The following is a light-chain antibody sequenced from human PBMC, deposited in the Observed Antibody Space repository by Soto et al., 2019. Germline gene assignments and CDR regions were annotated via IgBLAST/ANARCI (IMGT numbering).Light chain of an antibody. J-gene: IGKJ2*01. V-gene: IGKV1-39*01. CDR2: AAS. Sequence: DIQMTQSPSSLSASVGDRVTITCRASQSISGYLNWYQQKPAKAPKLLIYAASSLQSGVPSRFSGSGSGTDFTLIISSLQPEDFATYYCQQSYSTLYTFGQGTKLEIK. CDR1: QSISGY. CDR3: QQSYSTLYT.